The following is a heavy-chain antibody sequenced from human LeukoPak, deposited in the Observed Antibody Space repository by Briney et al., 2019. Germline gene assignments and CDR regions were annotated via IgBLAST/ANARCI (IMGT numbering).Heavy chain of an antibody. CDR1: GFTFSNAW. V-gene: IGHV3-15*01. CDR3: TTDPLMGHDSSDY. D-gene: IGHD6-6*01. Sequence: GGSLRLSCAVSGFTFSNAWMSWVRQAPGKGLEWVGRIKRKINGGTTDYAAPVKGRFTISRDDSKNTLYLQMNSLKTEDTAVYYCTTDPLMGHDSSDYWGQGTLVTVSS. CDR2: IKRKINGGTT. J-gene: IGHJ4*02.